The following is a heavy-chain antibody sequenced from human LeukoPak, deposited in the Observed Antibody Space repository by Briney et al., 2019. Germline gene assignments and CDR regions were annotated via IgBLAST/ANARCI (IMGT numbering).Heavy chain of an antibody. V-gene: IGHV4-59*12. Sequence: SETLSLTCTVSGGSISSYYWSWIRQPPGKGLEWIRYIYYSGSTYYNPSLKSRVTISVDTSKNQFSPKLSSVTAADTAVYYCARITMIVGTRGWFDPWGQGTLVTVSS. D-gene: IGHD3-22*01. CDR3: ARITMIVGTRGWFDP. CDR1: GGSISSYY. CDR2: IYYSGST. J-gene: IGHJ5*02.